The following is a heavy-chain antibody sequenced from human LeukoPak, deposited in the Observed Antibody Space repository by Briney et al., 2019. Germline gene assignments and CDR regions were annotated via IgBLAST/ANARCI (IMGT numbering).Heavy chain of an antibody. V-gene: IGHV3-15*01. CDR1: WFTFSNPW. D-gene: IGHD3-10*01. CDR2: IKSKTDGGTT. Sequence: GGALKVSCSASWFTFSNPWMSRGGQAPGKGPEWVGRIKSKTDGGTTDYAAPVKGRFTISRDDSKHTLYLQMNSLKTEDTAVYYCTTGPLWFGELRYFDYWGQGTLVTVSS. J-gene: IGHJ4*02. CDR3: TTGPLWFGELRYFDY.